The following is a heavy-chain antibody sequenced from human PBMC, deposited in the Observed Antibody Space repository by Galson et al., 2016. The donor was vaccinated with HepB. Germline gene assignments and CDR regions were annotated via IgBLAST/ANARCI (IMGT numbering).Heavy chain of an antibody. Sequence: ETLSLTCTVSGGSVSGGSHYWSWIRQPPGKGLEWIGYIYYSGSTNYNPSLKSRVTISVDASKNQFSLRLSSMTAADTAVYYCARGVVLPAPRLDPWGQGTLVTVSS. CDR3: ARGVVLPAPRLDP. CDR1: GGSVSGGSHY. J-gene: IGHJ5*02. V-gene: IGHV4-61*01. D-gene: IGHD2-2*01. CDR2: IYYSGST.